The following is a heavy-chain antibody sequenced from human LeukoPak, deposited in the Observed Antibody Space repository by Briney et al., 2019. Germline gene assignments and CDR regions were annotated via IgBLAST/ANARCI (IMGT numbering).Heavy chain of an antibody. J-gene: IGHJ4*02. V-gene: IGHV3-66*02. CDR1: GFTVSTNY. Sequence: GGSLRLSCAASGFTVSTNYRNWVRQAPGKGLEWVSVIYSGGSTEYADSVKGRFTISRDNSKNTLYLQMNSLRAEDTAVYYCARGYSGYDLDYWGQGTLVTVSS. CDR3: ARGYSGYDLDY. D-gene: IGHD5-12*01. CDR2: IYSGGST.